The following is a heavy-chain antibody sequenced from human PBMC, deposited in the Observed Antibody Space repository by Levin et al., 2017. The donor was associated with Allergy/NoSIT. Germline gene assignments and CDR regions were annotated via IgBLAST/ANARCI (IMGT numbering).Heavy chain of an antibody. CDR3: ARLTGATIFDF. CDR1: GFTFSTYW. Sequence: GGSLRLSCGASGFTFSTYWMSWVRQAPGKGLEWVANIKQDGSEKYYVDSVKGRFTISRDNAKNSLFLQMNSLRAEDTAVYYCARLTGATIFDFWGQGTLVTVS. J-gene: IGHJ4*02. CDR2: IKQDGSEK. D-gene: IGHD1-26*01. V-gene: IGHV3-7*01.